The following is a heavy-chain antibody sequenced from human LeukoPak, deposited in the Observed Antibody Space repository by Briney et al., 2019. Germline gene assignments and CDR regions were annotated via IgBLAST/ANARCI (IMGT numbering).Heavy chain of an antibody. D-gene: IGHD3-22*01. CDR1: GGSISSYY. CDR3: ARRVPPYYYDSSGYYPGGHFDY. V-gene: IGHV4-59*01. CDR2: IYYSGST. Sequence: WETLSLTCTVSGGSISSYYWSWIRQPPGKGLEWIGYIYYSGSTNYNPSLKSRVTISVDTSKNQFSLKLSSVTAADTAVYYCARRVPPYYYDSSGYYPGGHFDYWGQGTLVTVSS. J-gene: IGHJ4*02.